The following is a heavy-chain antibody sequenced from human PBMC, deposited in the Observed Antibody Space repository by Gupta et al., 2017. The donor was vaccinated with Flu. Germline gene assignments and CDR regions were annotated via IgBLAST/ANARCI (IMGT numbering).Heavy chain of an antibody. D-gene: IGHD6-6*01. CDR2: IYTSRST. Sequence: QVQLQESGPGLVKPSQTLSLTCTVSGGSISSGSYYWSWVRQPAGKGLEWIGRIYTSRSTNYNPSLKSRVTISVDTSKNQFSLKLSSVTAADTAVYYCARDVPLEYSSSPLGMDVWGQGTTVTVSS. CDR3: ARDVPLEYSSSPLGMDV. V-gene: IGHV4-61*02. J-gene: IGHJ6*02. CDR1: GGSISSGSYY.